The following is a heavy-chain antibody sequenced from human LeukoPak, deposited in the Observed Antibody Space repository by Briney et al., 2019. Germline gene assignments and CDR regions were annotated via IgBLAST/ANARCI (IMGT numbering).Heavy chain of an antibody. CDR1: GAPLTSSTHY. D-gene: IGHD3-16*01. V-gene: IGHV4-39*01. J-gene: IGHJ5*02. CDR2: IFYSGDT. CDR3: SRRGTTSSIGWFDP. Sequence: PSETLSLTCSVSGAPLTSSTHYLAWLPPAPGTGLEWVGSIFYSGDTYYNPSLRSRLTIAVDTSKNQFSLNLASVTASDTGTYFCSRRGTTSSIGWFDPWGQGSPVIVSS.